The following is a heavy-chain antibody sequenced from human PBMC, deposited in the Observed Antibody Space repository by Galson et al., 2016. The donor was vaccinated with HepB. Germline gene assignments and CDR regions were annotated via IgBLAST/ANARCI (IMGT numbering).Heavy chain of an antibody. CDR3: ARSGSYYVFDF. CDR2: IYGSGST. D-gene: IGHD1-26*01. V-gene: IGHV4-59*01. J-gene: IGHJ4*02. CDR1: GGSLPDYR. Sequence: LSLTCPVSGGSLPDYRWSWIRQPPGKGLEWIGYIYGSGSTNYNPSLKSRVTLSVDTSKNQLPLKLSSVTAADPAVYYCARSGSYYVFDFWGQGTLVTVSS.